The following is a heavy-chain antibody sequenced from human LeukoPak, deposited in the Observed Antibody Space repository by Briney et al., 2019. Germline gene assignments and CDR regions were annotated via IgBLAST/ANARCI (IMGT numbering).Heavy chain of an antibody. CDR2: INSNGSCI. J-gene: IGHJ4*02. Sequence: GGSLRLSCAASGFTFSCYWMHWVRQAPGKGLVWVSCINSNGSCIYYADSVKGRFTISRDNAKNSLYLQMDSLRAEDTAVYYWARALSKLTTLYTGYWGQGILVTVSS. D-gene: IGHD4-17*01. V-gene: IGHV3-74*01. CDR1: GFTFSCYW. CDR3: ARALSKLTTLYTGY.